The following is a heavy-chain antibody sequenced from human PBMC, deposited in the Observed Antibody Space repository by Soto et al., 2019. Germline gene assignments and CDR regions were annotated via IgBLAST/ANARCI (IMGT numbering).Heavy chain of an antibody. CDR3: ARGARNSYYVDY. CDR2: INFDGSST. V-gene: IGHV3-74*01. Sequence: EVQLVESGGGLVQPGGSLRLSCAASGFTFSSYWMHWVRQAPGKGLEWVSRINFDGSSTNYADSVKVRFTISRDNAKNTVYLQMNSLTAEDTAVYFCARGARNSYYVDYWGQGTLVPVSS. J-gene: IGHJ4*02. CDR1: GFTFSSYW. D-gene: IGHD1-7*01.